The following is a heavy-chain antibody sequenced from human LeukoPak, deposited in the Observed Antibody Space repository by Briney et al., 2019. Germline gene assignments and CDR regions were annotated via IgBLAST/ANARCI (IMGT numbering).Heavy chain of an antibody. Sequence: SETPSLTCAVYGGSFSGYYWSWIRQPPGKGLEWIGEINHSGSTNYNPSLKSRVTISVDTSKNQFSLKLSSVTAADTAVYYCARGGPRSRGVIDYWGQGTLVTVSS. D-gene: IGHD3-10*01. J-gene: IGHJ4*02. CDR3: ARGGPRSRGVIDY. CDR2: INHSGST. V-gene: IGHV4-34*01. CDR1: GGSFSGYY.